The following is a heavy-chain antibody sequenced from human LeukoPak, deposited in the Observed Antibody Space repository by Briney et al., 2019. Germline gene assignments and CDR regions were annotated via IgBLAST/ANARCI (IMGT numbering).Heavy chain of an antibody. CDR3: ASLFSSGPLGGP. J-gene: IGHJ5*02. Sequence: ASVKVSCKASGYTLTSYYMHWVRQAPGQGLEWMGIIDPSGGSTSYAQKFQGRVTMTRDTSTGTVYMELSGLRSEDTAVYYCASLFSSGPLGGPWGQGTLVTVSS. CDR1: GYTLTSYY. CDR2: IDPSGGST. V-gene: IGHV1-46*01. D-gene: IGHD3-22*01.